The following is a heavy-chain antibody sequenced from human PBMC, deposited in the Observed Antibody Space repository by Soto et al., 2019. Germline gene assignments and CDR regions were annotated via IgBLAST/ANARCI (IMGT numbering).Heavy chain of an antibody. Sequence: VQLVESGGGVVQPGRSLRLSCAASGFTFSDYAMHWVRQAPGKGLEWVAVVSHDGRNTHYADSVKGRFTISRASSKNRVSIEMTSLRAEDTAVYSCEKGGRQWLVTSYFNYCGQGALVTVSS. D-gene: IGHD6-19*01. J-gene: IGHJ4*02. CDR2: VSHDGRNT. CDR1: GFTFSDYA. CDR3: EKGGRQWLVTSYFNY. V-gene: IGHV3-30*18.